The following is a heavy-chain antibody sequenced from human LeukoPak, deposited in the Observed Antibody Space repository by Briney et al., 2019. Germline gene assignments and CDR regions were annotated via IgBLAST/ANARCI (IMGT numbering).Heavy chain of an antibody. CDR2: INHSGST. Sequence: PSETLSLTCAVYGGSFSGYYWSWIRQPSGKGLEWIGEINHSGSTNYNPSLKSRVTISVDTSKNQFSLKLSSVTAADTAVYYCAREGSVEMATKGYDYWGQGTLVTVSS. CDR3: AREGSVEMATKGYDY. V-gene: IGHV4-34*01. D-gene: IGHD5-24*01. CDR1: GGSFSGYY. J-gene: IGHJ4*02.